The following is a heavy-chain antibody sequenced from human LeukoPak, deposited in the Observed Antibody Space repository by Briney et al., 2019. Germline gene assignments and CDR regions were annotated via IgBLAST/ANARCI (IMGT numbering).Heavy chain of an antibody. V-gene: IGHV1-8*01. D-gene: IGHD5-12*01. CDR2: MNPNSGNT. CDR1: GYTFTSYD. Sequence: ASVKVSCKASGYTFTSYDINWVRQATGQGLEWMGWMNPNSGNTGYTQKFQGRVTMTRNTSISTAYMELSSLRSEDTAVYYCARVRGYSGYVPDAFDVWGHGTMVTVSS. J-gene: IGHJ3*01. CDR3: ARVRGYSGYVPDAFDV.